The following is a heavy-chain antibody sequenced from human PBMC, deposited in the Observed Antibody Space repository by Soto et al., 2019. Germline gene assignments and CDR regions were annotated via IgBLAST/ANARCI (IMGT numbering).Heavy chain of an antibody. CDR2: ISSSGSTI. D-gene: IGHD4-17*01. CDR3: ARGVGTVPSPGHFDY. J-gene: IGHJ4*02. Sequence: EVQLVESGGGVVQPGGSRRLSCAASGFTFSSYEMNWVRQAPGKGLEWVSYISSSGSTIYYADSVKGRFTRSRDNAKNSLYLQTNSLRAEDTAVYYCARGVGTVPSPGHFDYWGQGTLVTVSS. CDR1: GFTFSSYE. V-gene: IGHV3-48*03.